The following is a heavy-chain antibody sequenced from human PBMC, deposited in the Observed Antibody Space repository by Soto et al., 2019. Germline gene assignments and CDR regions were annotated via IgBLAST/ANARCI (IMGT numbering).Heavy chain of an antibody. CDR3: ASTCDYDSSGYYYYCDS. CDR2: ISAYNGNT. J-gene: IGHJ4*02. V-gene: IGHV1-18*01. D-gene: IGHD3-22*01. Sequence: QVQLVQSGAEVKKPGASVKVSCKASGYTFTSYGISWVRQAPGQGLEWMGWISAYNGNTNYAQKLQGRVTMTTDTCTSTAYMALRGLRSDDTAVYYCASTCDYDSSGYYYYCDSCGQGTLLTVSS. CDR1: GYTFTSYG.